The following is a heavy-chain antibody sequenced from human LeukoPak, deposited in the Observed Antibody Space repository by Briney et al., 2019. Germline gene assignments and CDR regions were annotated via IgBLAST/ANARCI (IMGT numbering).Heavy chain of an antibody. CDR3: ARVKEYCSGGSCYSGGFYFDY. J-gene: IGHJ4*02. CDR2: ISSSSSYI. D-gene: IGHD2-15*01. CDR1: GFTFSSYS. Sequence: SGGSLRLSCAASGFTFSSYSMNWVRQAPGKGLEWVSSISSSSSYIYYADSVKGRFTISRDNAKNSLYLQMNSLRAEDTAVYYCARVKEYCSGGSCYSGGFYFDYWGQGTLVTVSS. V-gene: IGHV3-21*04.